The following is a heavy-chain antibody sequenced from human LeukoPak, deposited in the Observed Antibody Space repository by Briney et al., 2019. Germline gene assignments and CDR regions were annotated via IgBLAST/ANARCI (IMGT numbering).Heavy chain of an antibody. CDR3: AREAYGSGNIAGYYYMDV. D-gene: IGHD3-10*01. CDR2: IYTSGST. V-gene: IGHV4-61*02. J-gene: IGHJ6*03. Sequence: SETLSHTCTVSGGSISSGSYYWSWIRQPAGKGLEWIGRIYTSGSTNYNPSLKSRVTISVDTSKNQFSLKLSSVTAADTAVYYCAREAYGSGNIAGYYYMDVWGKGTTVTVSS. CDR1: GGSISSGSYY.